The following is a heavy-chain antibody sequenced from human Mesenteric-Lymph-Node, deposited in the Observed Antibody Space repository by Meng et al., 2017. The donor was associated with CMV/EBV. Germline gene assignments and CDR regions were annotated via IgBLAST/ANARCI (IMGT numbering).Heavy chain of an antibody. V-gene: IGHV3-15*01. CDR3: TTDYVSLRFGDPRGVQFDP. CDR2: IKSKTDGGTT. CDR1: GFTFSSYW. D-gene: IGHD3-10*01. Sequence: GESLKISCAASGFTFSSYWMSWVRQAPGKGLEWVGRIKSKTDGGTTDYAAPVKGRFIISRDDSKNAIYLQMNSLKTEDTGIYYCTTDYVSLRFGDPRGVQFDPWGQGTLVTVSS. J-gene: IGHJ5*02.